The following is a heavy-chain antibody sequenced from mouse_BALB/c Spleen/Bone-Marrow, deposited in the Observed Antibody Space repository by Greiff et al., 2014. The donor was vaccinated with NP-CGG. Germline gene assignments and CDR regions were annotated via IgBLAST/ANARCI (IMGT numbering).Heavy chain of an antibody. CDR3: ARGGISGDY. CDR1: GYAFSVYW. CDR2: IYPGDGDT. V-gene: IGHV1-80*01. Sequence: LQESGAELVRPGSSVKISCKASGYAFSVYWMSWVKQRPGQGLEWIGQIYPGDGDTNYSVKFKGRATLTADKSSNTAYMQLSSLTSEDSAVYFCARGGISGDYWGQGTTLTVSS. J-gene: IGHJ2*01.